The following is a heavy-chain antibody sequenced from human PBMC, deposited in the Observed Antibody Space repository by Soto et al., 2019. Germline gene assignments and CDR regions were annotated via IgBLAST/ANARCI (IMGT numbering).Heavy chain of an antibody. Sequence: PLQVTCKSSGFTFSHSAVLWVSQARGQRLEWMGWIVVGSGNTNYEQKFQERVTITRDMSTSTVHMELSSLRSEDTAVYYCAAELYSGGSCCSFDIWGQGTMVTVS. CDR1: GFTFSHSA. D-gene: IGHD2-15*01. V-gene: IGHV1-58*01. CDR2: IVVGSGNT. CDR3: AAELYSGGSCCSFDI. J-gene: IGHJ3*02.